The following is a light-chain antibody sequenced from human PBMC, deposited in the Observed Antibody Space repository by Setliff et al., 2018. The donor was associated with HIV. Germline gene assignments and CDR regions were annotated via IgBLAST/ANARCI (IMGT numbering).Light chain of an antibody. J-gene: IGLJ1*01. Sequence: QSVLTQPRSVSGSPGQSVTISCTGTSGDVGTYNLVSWYQQHPGKAPQLIIYEVTKRPSGVSARFSGSKSGNTASRIISGLQAEDEADYYCCSYTGSDTIDVFGTGTKVTVL. CDR1: SGDVGTYNL. CDR3: CSYTGSDTIDV. CDR2: EVT. V-gene: IGLV2-23*02.